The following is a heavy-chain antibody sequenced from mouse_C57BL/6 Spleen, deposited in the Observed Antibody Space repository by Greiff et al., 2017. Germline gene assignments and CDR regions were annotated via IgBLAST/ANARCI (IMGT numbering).Heavy chain of an antibody. Sequence: QSCTASGYTFTSYWMHWVKQRPGRGLEWIGRIDPYSGGTKYNEKFKSKATLTVDKPSSTAYMQLSSLTSEDSAVYYCARYSNYFDYWGQGATLTVSS. V-gene: IGHV1-72*01. CDR2: IDPYSGGT. CDR1: GYTFTSYW. J-gene: IGHJ2*01. CDR3: ARYSNYFDY. D-gene: IGHD2-5*01.